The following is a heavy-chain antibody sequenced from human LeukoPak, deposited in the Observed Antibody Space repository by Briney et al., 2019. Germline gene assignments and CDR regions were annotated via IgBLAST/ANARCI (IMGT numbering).Heavy chain of an antibody. D-gene: IGHD3-9*01. CDR1: GYSFTSYR. J-gene: IGHJ4*02. CDR3: ARHAAATYYDILTGYYPDY. CDR2: IYPGDSDT. V-gene: IGHV5-51*01. Sequence: GESLKISCKGSGYSFTSYRIGWVRQMPGKGLEWMGIIYPGDSDTRYSPSFQGQVTISADKSISTAYLQWSSLKASDTAMYYCARHAAATYYDILTGYYPDYWGQGTLVTVSS.